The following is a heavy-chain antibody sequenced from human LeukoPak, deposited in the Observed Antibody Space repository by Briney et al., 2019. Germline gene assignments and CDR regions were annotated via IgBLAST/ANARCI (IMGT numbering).Heavy chain of an antibody. Sequence: GGSLRLSCAASGFTFSSYWMHWVRQAPGKGLVWVSRINTDGSSTSYADSVKGRFTISRDNAKNTLYLQMNSLRAEDTAVYYCARKNYDILTGYADAFDIWGQGTMVTVSS. J-gene: IGHJ3*02. V-gene: IGHV3-74*01. D-gene: IGHD3-9*01. CDR1: GFTFSSYW. CDR2: INTDGSST. CDR3: ARKNYDILTGYADAFDI.